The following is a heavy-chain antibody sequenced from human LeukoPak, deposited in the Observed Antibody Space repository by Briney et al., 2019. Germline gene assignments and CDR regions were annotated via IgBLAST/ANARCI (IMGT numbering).Heavy chain of an antibody. CDR3: AREDPRSGSYPLDY. Sequence: NTSETLSLTCTVSGGSISSYYWSWIRQPAGKGLEWIGRIYTSGSTNYNPSLKSRVTMSVDTSKNQFSLKLSSVTAADTAVYYCAREDPRSGSYPLDYRGQGTLVTVSS. CDR2: IYTSGST. J-gene: IGHJ4*02. V-gene: IGHV4-4*07. CDR1: GGSISSYY. D-gene: IGHD1-26*01.